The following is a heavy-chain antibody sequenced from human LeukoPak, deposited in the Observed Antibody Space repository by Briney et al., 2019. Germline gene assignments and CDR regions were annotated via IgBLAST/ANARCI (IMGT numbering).Heavy chain of an antibody. J-gene: IGHJ5*02. V-gene: IGHV4-39*01. CDR2: IYYSGST. D-gene: IGHD2-2*01. CDR1: GGSISSSSYY. Sequence: PSETLSLTCTVSGGSISSSSYYWGWIRQPPGKGLEWIGSIYYSGSTYYNPSLRSRVTISVDTSKNQFSLKLSPVTAADTAVYYCARQYPYPNPRPSQRGSPNWFDPWGQGTLVTVSS. CDR3: ARQYPYPNPRPSQRGSPNWFDP.